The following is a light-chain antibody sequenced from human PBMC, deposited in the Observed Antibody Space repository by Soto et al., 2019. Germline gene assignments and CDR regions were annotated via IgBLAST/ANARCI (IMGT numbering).Light chain of an antibody. CDR3: QQYGTSEII. CDR1: QSLTNSF. V-gene: IGKV3-20*01. Sequence: GLTQSPGTLSFSPGERATLSCRASQSLTNSFIAWYQQRPGQAPRLLIYDTSSRASGIPDRFSGSGSGTDFTLTISRLETEDFAVFYCQQYGTSEIIFGQGTRLEIK. CDR2: DTS. J-gene: IGKJ5*01.